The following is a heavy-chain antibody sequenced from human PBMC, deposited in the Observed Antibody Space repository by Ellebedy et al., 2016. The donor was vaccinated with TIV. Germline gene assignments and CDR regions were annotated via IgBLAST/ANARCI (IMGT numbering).Heavy chain of an antibody. D-gene: IGHD3-9*01. V-gene: IGHV3-30*18. Sequence: GGSLRLSCAASGFTFGSYGIHWVRQAPGKGLEWVAFISYDGKEKYYADSVKGRFTISRDNSDSTMYVQMNSLRAEDTAVYYCAKEAYDIMTGSQMHGMDVWGQGTTVTVSS. CDR3: AKEAYDIMTGSQMHGMDV. J-gene: IGHJ6*02. CDR2: ISYDGKEK. CDR1: GFTFGSYG.